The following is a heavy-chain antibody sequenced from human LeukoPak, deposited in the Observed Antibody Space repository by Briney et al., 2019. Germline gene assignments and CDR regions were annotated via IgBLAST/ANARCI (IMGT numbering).Heavy chain of an antibody. V-gene: IGHV1-69*13. J-gene: IGHJ4*02. CDR3: ATEGPAYCGGDCHTGY. D-gene: IGHD2-21*02. CDR2: IIPIFGTA. Sequence: GASVKVSCKASGGTFSSYAISWVRQAPGQGLEWMGGIIPIFGTANYAQKFQGRVTITADESTSTAYMELSSLRSEDTAVYYCATEGPAYCGGDCHTGYWGQGTLVTVSS. CDR1: GGTFSSYA.